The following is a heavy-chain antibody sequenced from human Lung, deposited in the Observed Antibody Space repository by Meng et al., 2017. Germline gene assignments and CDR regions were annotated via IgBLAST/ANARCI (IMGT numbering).Heavy chain of an antibody. V-gene: IGHV4-34*01. CDR2: INHSGST. CDR1: GGYFSDYY. J-gene: IGHJ4*02. D-gene: IGHD4-11*01. CDR3: ARGPTTMAHDFDY. Sequence: QVQLQQWGAGLLKPSDTLALTCVVSGGYFSDYYWSWIRQPPGKGLEWIGEINHSGSTNYNPSLESRATISVDTSQNNLSLKLSSVTAADSAVYYCARGPTTMAHDFDYWGQGTLVTVSS.